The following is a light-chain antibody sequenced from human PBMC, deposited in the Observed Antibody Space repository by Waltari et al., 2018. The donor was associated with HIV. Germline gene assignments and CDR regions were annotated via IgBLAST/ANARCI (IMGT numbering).Light chain of an antibody. V-gene: IGLV2-23*01. CDR2: EGT. CDR1: STDVGSYNL. J-gene: IGLJ2*01. CDR3: CSYAGSSTLEV. Sequence: QSALTQPASVSGSPGQSITISCTGTSTDVGSYNLVSWYQQHPGKAPKLMIYEGTKRPSGVSNPFSGSKSGNTASLTISGLQAEDEADYYCCSYAGSSTLEVFGGGTKLTVL.